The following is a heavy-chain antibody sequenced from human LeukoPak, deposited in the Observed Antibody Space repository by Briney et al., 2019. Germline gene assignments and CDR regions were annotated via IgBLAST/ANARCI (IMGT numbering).Heavy chain of an antibody. CDR1: GGTFSSYA. V-gene: IGHV1-69*13. J-gene: IGHJ6*03. Sequence: ASVKVSCKASGGTFSSYAISWVRQAPGQGLGWMGGIIPSFGTANYAQKFQGRVTITADESTSTAYMELSSLRSEDTAVYYCARASGVDYGDYYYYYMDVWGKGTTVTVSS. D-gene: IGHD4-17*01. CDR3: ARASGVDYGDYYYYYMDV. CDR2: IIPSFGTA.